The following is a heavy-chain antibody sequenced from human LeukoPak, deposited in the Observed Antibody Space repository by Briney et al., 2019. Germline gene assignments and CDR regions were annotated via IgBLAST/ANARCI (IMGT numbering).Heavy chain of an antibody. D-gene: IGHD3-22*01. CDR3: AKDTAMIVASYFDY. Sequence: GGSLRLSCAASGFTFSSYGMHWVRQAPGKGLEWVAFIRYDGSNKYYADSVKGRFTISRDNSKNTLYLQINSLRAEDTAVYYCAKDTAMIVASYFDYWGQGTLVTVSS. V-gene: IGHV3-30*02. CDR1: GFTFSSYG. CDR2: IRYDGSNK. J-gene: IGHJ4*02.